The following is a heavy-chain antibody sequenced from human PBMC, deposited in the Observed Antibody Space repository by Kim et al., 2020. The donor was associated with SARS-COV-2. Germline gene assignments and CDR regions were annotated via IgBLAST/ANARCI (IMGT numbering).Heavy chain of an antibody. Sequence: SETLSLTCTVSGGSISSSSYYWGWIRQPPGKGLEWIGSIYYSGSTYYNPSRKSQVTISVDTSKNQFSLKLSSVTAADTAVYYCAVLDYYDSSGLNWYFDLWGRGTLVTVSS. D-gene: IGHD3-22*01. V-gene: IGHV4-39*01. CDR2: IYYSGST. J-gene: IGHJ2*01. CDR3: AVLDYYDSSGLNWYFDL. CDR1: GGSISSSSYY.